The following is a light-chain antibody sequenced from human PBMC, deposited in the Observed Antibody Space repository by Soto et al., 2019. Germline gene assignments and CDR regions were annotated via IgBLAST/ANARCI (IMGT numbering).Light chain of an antibody. J-gene: IGLJ2*01. CDR2: EVS. CDR1: SSDVGSYNR. Sequence: QSALTRPPSVSGSPGQSVTISCTGTSSDVGSYNRVSWYQQPPGTAPKLMIYEVSNRPSGVPDRFSGSKSGNTASLTISGLQAEDEGDYYCSSYTSSTTFVVFGGGTQLTVL. CDR3: SSYTSSTTFVV. V-gene: IGLV2-18*02.